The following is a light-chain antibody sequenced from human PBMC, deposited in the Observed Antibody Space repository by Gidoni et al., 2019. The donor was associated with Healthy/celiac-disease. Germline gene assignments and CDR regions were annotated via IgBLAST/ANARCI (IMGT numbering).Light chain of an antibody. CDR1: QSISSY. J-gene: IGKJ1*01. CDR3: QQSYSTSWT. V-gene: IGKV1-39*01. CDR2: AAS. Sequence: DIQLTQSPSSLSASVGDRVTITCRASQSISSYLNWYQQKPGKAPKLLIYAASSSQSGVPSRFSCRVSWTDFTLTISSLQPEDFATYYCQQSYSTSWTFGQGTKVEIK.